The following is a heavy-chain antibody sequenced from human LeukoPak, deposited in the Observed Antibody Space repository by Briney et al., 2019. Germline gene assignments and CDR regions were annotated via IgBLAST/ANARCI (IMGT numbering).Heavy chain of an antibody. D-gene: IGHD1-26*01. V-gene: IGHV3-23*01. CDR1: GFTFSRYA. CDR2: ISGSGGST. CDR3: ASPPVGNYYYYGMDV. Sequence: GGSLRLSCAASGFTFSRYAMSWVRQAPGKGLEWVSAISGSGGSTYYADSVKGRFTNSRDNSKNTLYLQMDSRRAEDTAVYYCASPPVGNYYYYGMDVWGQGTTVTVSS. J-gene: IGHJ6*02.